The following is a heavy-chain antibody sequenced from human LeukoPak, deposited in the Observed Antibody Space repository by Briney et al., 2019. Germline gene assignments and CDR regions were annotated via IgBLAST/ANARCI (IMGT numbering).Heavy chain of an antibody. CDR2: ISYDGSNK. CDR1: GFTFSSYG. CDR3: AKDIGPTIFGVASDY. D-gene: IGHD3-3*01. V-gene: IGHV3-30*18. Sequence: GGSLRLSCAASGFTFSSYGMHWVRQAPGKGPEWVAVISYDGSNKYYADSVKGRFTISRDNAKNSLYLQMNSLRAEDTALYYCAKDIGPTIFGVASDYWGQGTLVTVSS. J-gene: IGHJ4*02.